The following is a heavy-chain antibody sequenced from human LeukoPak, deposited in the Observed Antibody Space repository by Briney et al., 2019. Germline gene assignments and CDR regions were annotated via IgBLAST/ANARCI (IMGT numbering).Heavy chain of an antibody. J-gene: IGHJ4*02. CDR1: GFSFSDCA. CDR3: TKGMATIRRHIDS. D-gene: IGHD5-24*01. Sequence: GGSLRLSCAASGFSFSDCAMSWVRQAPGRGLEWVSSISGSAGSTYYADSMKGRFTISRDNPKNTLHLEMNSLRAEDTAIYYCTKGMATIRRHIDSWGQGTLSPSPQ. CDR2: ISGSAGST. V-gene: IGHV3-23*01.